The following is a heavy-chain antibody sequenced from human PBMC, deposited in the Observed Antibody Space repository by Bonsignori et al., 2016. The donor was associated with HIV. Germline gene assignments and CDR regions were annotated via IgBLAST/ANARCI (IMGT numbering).Heavy chain of an antibody. CDR3: ARGHYDSSGYMWLFYYYYMDV. CDR2: ISSSSGYI. J-gene: IGHJ6*03. V-gene: IGHV3-21*01. Sequence: WIRQPPGKGLEWVSVISSSSGYIYYADSVKGRFTISRDNAKNSLDLQMNSLRAEDTAVYYCARGHYDSSGYMWLFYYYYMDVWGKGTTVTVSS. D-gene: IGHD3-22*01.